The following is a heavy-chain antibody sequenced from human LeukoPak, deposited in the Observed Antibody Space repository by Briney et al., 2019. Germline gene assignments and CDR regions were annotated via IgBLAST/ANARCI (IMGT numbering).Heavy chain of an antibody. CDR2: INPSGGST. CDR1: GYTLTELS. D-gene: IGHD4-23*01. Sequence: ASVKVSCKVSGYTLTELSMHWVRQAPGQGLEWMGIINPSGGSTSYAQKFQGRVTMTRDTSTSTVYMELSSLRSEDTAVYYCARDAQTTVVTPYYFDYWGQGTLVTVSS. V-gene: IGHV1-46*01. CDR3: ARDAQTTVVTPYYFDY. J-gene: IGHJ4*02.